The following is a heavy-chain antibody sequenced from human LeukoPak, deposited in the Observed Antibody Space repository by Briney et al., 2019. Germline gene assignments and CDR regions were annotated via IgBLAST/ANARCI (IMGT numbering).Heavy chain of an antibody. V-gene: IGHV4-59*01. D-gene: IGHD3-3*01. CDR2: IYYSGST. CDR3: ARAAHYYDFWSAYRPFDY. Sequence: PSETLSLTCTVSGGSISSYYWSWIRQPPGKGLEWIGYIYYSGSTNYNPSLKSRVTISVDTSKNQFSLKLSSVTAADTAVYYCARAAHYYDFWSAYRPFDYWGQGTPVTASS. CDR1: GGSISSYY. J-gene: IGHJ4*02.